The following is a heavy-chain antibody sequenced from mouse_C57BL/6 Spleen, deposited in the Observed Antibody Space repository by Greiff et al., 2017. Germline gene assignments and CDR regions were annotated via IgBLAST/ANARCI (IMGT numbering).Heavy chain of an antibody. Sequence: QVQLQQPGAELVRPGSSVKLSCKASGYTFTSYWMHWVKQRPIQGLEWIGNIDPSDSETHYNQKFKDKATLTVDKSSSTAYMQLSSLTSEDSAVYYCARVDYSYYFDYWGQGTTLTVSS. J-gene: IGHJ2*01. CDR3: ARVDYSYYFDY. CDR2: IDPSDSET. CDR1: GYTFTSYW. V-gene: IGHV1-52*01. D-gene: IGHD2-13*01.